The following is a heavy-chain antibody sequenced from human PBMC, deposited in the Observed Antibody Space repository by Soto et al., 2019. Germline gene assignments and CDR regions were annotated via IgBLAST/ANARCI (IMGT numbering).Heavy chain of an antibody. J-gene: IGHJ5*02. CDR3: ARDMSVVVVAATAWFDP. D-gene: IGHD2-15*01. Sequence: QVQLVQSGAEVKKPGASVKVSCKASGYTFTSYGISWVRQAPGQGLEWMGWISAYNGNTNYAQKLQGRVTMTTDTSTSKAYMELRSLRSDDTAVYYCARDMSVVVVAATAWFDPWGQGTLVTVSS. CDR1: GYTFTSYG. V-gene: IGHV1-18*01. CDR2: ISAYNGNT.